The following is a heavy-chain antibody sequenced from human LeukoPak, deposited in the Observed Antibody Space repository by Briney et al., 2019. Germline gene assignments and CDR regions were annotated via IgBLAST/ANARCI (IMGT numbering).Heavy chain of an antibody. V-gene: IGHV4-34*01. Sequence: SETLSLTCAVYGGSFSGYYWSWIRQPPGKGLEWIGEINHSGSTNYNPSLKSRVTISVDTSKNQFSLKLSSVTAADTAVYYCARLGSVGATPLDYWGQGTLVTVSS. CDR3: ARLGSVGATPLDY. CDR1: GGSFSGYY. D-gene: IGHD1-26*01. J-gene: IGHJ4*02. CDR2: INHSGST.